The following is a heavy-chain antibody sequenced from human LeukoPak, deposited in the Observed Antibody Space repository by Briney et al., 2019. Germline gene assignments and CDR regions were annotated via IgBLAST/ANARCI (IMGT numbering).Heavy chain of an antibody. V-gene: IGHV3-23*01. D-gene: IGHD4-17*01. J-gene: IGHJ1*01. CDR2: ISGSGGST. CDR3: AKGSYGDYEH. CDR1: GFTFSNYA. Sequence: GGSLRLSCAASGFTFSNYAMSWVRQAPGKGQEWVSAISGSGGSTYYADSVKGRFTISRDNSKNTLYLQMNSPRAEDTAVYYCAKGSYGDYEHWGQGTLVTVSS.